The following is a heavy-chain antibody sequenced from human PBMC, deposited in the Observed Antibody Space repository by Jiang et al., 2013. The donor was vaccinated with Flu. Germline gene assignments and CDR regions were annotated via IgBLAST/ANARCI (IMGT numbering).Heavy chain of an antibody. J-gene: IGHJ4*02. CDR1: GGSISSGGYY. CDR2: LLHGST. V-gene: IGHV4-31*11. Sequence: QTLSLTCAVSGGSISSGGYYWSWDPPAPREGPGVDWVHLLHGSTYYNPSLKSRVTISVDTSKNQFSLKLSSVTAADTAVYYCARVPRYYYDSSEDYWGQGTLVTVSS. D-gene: IGHD3-22*01. CDR3: ARVPRYYYDSSEDY.